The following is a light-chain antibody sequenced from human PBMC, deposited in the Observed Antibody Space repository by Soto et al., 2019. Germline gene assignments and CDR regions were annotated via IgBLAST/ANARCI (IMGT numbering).Light chain of an antibody. CDR2: GVT. CDR1: GSDIGAYNY. J-gene: IGLJ1*01. Sequence: QSALTQPASVSGSPGQSITISCTGSGSDIGAYNYVSWYQQHPGKAPKLLIHGVTRRPSGVSSRFSASKSAYTASLTISGLQDEDEANYYCSSFTTSYFDVFGPGTKLTVL. CDR3: SSFTTSYFDV. V-gene: IGLV2-14*01.